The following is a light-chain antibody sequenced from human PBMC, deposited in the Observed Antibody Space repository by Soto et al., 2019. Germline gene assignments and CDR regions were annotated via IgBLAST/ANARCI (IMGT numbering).Light chain of an antibody. V-gene: IGLV2-23*01. Sequence: QSALTQPASVSGSPGQSITISCTGTNNLVSWYQQHPGKAPKVVLYEGTKRPSGVSNRFSGSNSGSTASLTISGLQAEDEAHYFCCAYVGLRSYVFGPGTMLTVL. CDR3: CAYVGLRSYV. CDR1: NNL. CDR2: EGT. J-gene: IGLJ1*01.